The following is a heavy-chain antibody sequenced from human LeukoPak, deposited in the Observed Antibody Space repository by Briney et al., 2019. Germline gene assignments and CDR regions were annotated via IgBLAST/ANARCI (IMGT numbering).Heavy chain of an antibody. Sequence: PGGSLKISCQGSGYSFTSYWIGRVPPMPGGGLEGMGIFYTGGSDHRYSPSFQGQVTISADKSISTAYLQWSSLKASDDAMYYCARQVSAIKCHVPDFDYWGQGTLVTASS. CDR1: GYSFTSYW. CDR3: ARQVSAIKCHVPDFDY. V-gene: IGHV5-51*01. CDR2: FYTGGSDH. J-gene: IGHJ4*02. D-gene: IGHD5-24*01.